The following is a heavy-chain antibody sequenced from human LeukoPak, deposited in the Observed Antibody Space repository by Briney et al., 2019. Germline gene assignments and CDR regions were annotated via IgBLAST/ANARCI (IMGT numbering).Heavy chain of an antibody. CDR2: IYHSGST. CDR3: ARGAPWDPPDY. J-gene: IGHJ4*02. CDR1: GGSISSGDYY. V-gene: IGHV4-30-2*01. Sequence: SETLSLTCTVSGGSISSGDYYWSWIRQPPGKGLEWIGYIYHSGSTYYNPSLKSRVTISVDRSKNQFSLKLSSVTAADTAVYYCARGAPWDPPDYWGQGTLVTVSS. D-gene: IGHD1-26*01.